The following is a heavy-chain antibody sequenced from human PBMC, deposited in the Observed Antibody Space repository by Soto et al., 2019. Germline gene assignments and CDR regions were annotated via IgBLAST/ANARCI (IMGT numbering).Heavy chain of an antibody. CDR1: GYSFTSYW. Sequence: GESLKISCKGSGYSFTSYWIGWVRQMPGKGLEWMGIIYPGDSDTRYSPSSQGQVTISADKSINTAYLHWCSLKASDTDMYYCARHVSVPGPFHFDYRGQGTLVNVSS. J-gene: IGHJ4*02. CDR2: IYPGDSDT. D-gene: IGHD6-19*01. CDR3: ARHVSVPGPFHFDY. V-gene: IGHV5-51*01.